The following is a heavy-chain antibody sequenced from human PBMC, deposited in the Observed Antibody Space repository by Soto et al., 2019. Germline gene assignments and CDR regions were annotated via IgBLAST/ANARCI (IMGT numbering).Heavy chain of an antibody. CDR2: IYSGGGT. J-gene: IGHJ2*01. V-gene: IGHV3-66*01. Sequence: EVQLVESGGGLVQPGGSLRLSCAASGFTVSSNYMSWVRQAPGKGLEWVSSIYSGGGTYYADSVKGRFTISRDTSDKTVYLDMHRLSVEGTAVYFCARGRATYYFDGSGYYADLYFDLWGRGTLVTVSS. D-gene: IGHD3-22*01. CDR3: ARGRATYYFDGSGYYADLYFDL. CDR1: GFTVSSNY.